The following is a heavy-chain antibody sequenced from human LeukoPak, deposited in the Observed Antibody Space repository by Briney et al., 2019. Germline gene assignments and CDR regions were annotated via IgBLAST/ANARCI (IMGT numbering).Heavy chain of an antibody. V-gene: IGHV4-59*01. CDR2: IYYSGST. Sequence: SETLSLTCTVSCGSISTYYWSWIRQPPGKGLEWIGYIYYSGSTNYNPSLKSRVTISVDTSKNQFSLKLSSVTAADTAVYYCARTGISGPDYWGQGTLVTVSS. J-gene: IGHJ4*02. CDR3: ARTGISGPDY. D-gene: IGHD3-3*02. CDR1: CGSISTYY.